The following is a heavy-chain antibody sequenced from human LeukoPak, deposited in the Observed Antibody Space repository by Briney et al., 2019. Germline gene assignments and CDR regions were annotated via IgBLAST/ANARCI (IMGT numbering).Heavy chain of an antibody. CDR1: GDSFSSSSYH. J-gene: IGHJ5*02. CDR2: IYYSGST. V-gene: IGHV4-39*07. CDR3: APEVVVISARWFDP. D-gene: IGHD3-22*01. Sequence: SETLSLTCTVSGDSFSSSSYHWAWLRQPPGKGLEWIGSIYYSGSTFYSPSLKSRVTISLDTSKNQFSLRLSSVTAADTAVYYCAPEVVVISARWFDPWGQGTLVTVSS.